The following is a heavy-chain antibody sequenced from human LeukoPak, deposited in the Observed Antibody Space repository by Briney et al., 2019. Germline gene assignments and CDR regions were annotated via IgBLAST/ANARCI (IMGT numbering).Heavy chain of an antibody. CDR2: IYYSGST. V-gene: IGHV4-59*01. CDR1: GGSISSYY. CDR3: ARDRHYYGMDV. Sequence: SETLSLTCTVSGGSISSYYWSWIRQPPGKGLEWIGYIYYSGSTNYNPSPKSRVTISVDTSKNQFSLKLSPVTAADTAVYYCARDRHYYGMDVWGQGTTVTVSS. J-gene: IGHJ6*02.